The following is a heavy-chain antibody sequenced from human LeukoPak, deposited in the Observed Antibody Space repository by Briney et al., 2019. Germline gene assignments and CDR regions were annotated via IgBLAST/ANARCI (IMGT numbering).Heavy chain of an antibody. CDR3: ARVLRTYYDSSGYPGGYFDY. CDR2: INPSGGST. CDR1: GYTFTSYY. V-gene: IGHV1-46*01. Sequence: ASVKVSCKASGYTFTSYYMHWVRQAAGQGLEWMGIINPSGGSTSYAQKFQGRVTMTRDMSTSTVYMELSSLRSEDTAVYYCARVLRTYYDSSGYPGGYFDYWGQGTLVTVSS. D-gene: IGHD3-22*01. J-gene: IGHJ4*02.